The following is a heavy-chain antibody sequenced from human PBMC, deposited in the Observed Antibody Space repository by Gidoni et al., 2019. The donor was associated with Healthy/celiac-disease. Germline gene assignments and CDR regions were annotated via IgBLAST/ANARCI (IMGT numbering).Heavy chain of an antibody. CDR2: ST. CDR3: ARQGANWDYFDY. J-gene: IGHJ4*02. V-gene: IGHV4-39*01. Sequence: STYYNPSLKSRVTISVDTSKNQFSLKLSSVTAADTAVYYCARQGANWDYFDYWGQGTLVTVSS. D-gene: IGHD7-27*01.